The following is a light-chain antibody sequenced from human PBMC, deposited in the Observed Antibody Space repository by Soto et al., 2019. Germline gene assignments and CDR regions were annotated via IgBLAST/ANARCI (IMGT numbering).Light chain of an antibody. J-gene: IGKJ1*01. CDR1: QSVSSN. CDR2: GAS. Sequence: EIVMTQSPATLSVSPGERATLSCRASQSVSSNLAWYQQKPGQAPRLLIYGASTRATGIPARFSGSGSGTELTLTISSLQSEDFAVYYWQQYNNWPFPSWTFGQGTKVEIK. V-gene: IGKV3-15*01. CDR3: QQYNNWPFPSWT.